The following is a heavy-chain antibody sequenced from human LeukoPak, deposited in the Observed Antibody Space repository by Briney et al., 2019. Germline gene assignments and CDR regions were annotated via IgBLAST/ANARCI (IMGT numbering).Heavy chain of an antibody. CDR2: ISYDGSNK. J-gene: IGHJ4*02. V-gene: IGHV3-30*18. D-gene: IGHD3-22*01. CDR3: AKDRGSYYDSSGFRTLLYYFDY. CDR1: GFTFSSYG. Sequence: GRSLRPSCAASGFTFSSYGMHWVRQAPGKGLEWVAVISYDGSNKYYADSVKGRFTISRDNSKNTLYLQMNSLRAEDTAVYYCAKDRGSYYDSSGFRTLLYYFDYWGQGTLVTVSS.